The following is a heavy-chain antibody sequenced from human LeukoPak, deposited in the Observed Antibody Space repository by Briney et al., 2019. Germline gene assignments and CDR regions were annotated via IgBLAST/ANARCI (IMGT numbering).Heavy chain of an antibody. CDR2: INYSGST. J-gene: IGHJ5*02. V-gene: IGHV4-39*07. Sequence: PSETLSLTCTVSGGSISGTSYYWGWIRQPPGKGLEWIGSINYSGSTYYNPSLKRRVTITVDTSNNQFSLKLSFVTAADTAEYYCARVQSRLSWFDPWGQGTLVTVSS. CDR1: GGSISGTSYY. CDR3: ARVQSRLSWFDP.